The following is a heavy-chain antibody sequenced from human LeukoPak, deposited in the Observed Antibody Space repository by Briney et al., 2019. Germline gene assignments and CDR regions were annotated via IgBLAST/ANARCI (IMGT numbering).Heavy chain of an antibody. J-gene: IGHJ4*02. Sequence: SETLSLTCTVSGGSISNNYWSWIRQPPGKGLEWIGYIYHSGNTNYNPSLKSRVAISVDTSKNQFSLKLTSVTAADTAVYYCARLIARGPFDYWGQGTLVTVSS. V-gene: IGHV4-59*08. D-gene: IGHD2/OR15-2a*01. CDR3: ARLIARGPFDY. CDR2: IYHSGNT. CDR1: GGSISNNY.